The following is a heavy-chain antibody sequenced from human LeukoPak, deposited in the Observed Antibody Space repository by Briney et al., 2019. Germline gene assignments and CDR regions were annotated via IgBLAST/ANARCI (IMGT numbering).Heavy chain of an antibody. D-gene: IGHD3-3*01. CDR2: ISDSGGDT. CDR1: GFTFSSYV. V-gene: IGHV3-23*01. Sequence: GGSLRLSCAASGFTFSSYVMSWVRRAPGKGLEWVSSISDSGGDTYYADSVKGRFTISRDNSKSTLYLQMNSLRAEDTAVYYCAKGAYYADWGQGTLVTVSS. CDR3: AKGAYYAD. J-gene: IGHJ4*02.